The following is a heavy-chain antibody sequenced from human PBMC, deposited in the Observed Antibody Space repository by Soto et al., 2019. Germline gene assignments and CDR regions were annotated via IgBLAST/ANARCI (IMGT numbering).Heavy chain of an antibody. CDR1: GGSFSGYY. Sequence: QVQLQQWGAGLLKPSETLSLTCAVYGGSFSGYYWSWIRQPPGKGLEWIGEINHSGSTNYNPSLKSRVTISVDTSKNQFSLKLSSVTAADTAVYYCARGSTTVTTLFDYWGQGTLVTVSS. V-gene: IGHV4-34*01. CDR3: ARGSTTVTTLFDY. CDR2: INHSGST. D-gene: IGHD4-17*01. J-gene: IGHJ4*02.